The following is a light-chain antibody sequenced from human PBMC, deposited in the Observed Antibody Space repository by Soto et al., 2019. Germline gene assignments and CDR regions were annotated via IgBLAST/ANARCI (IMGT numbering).Light chain of an antibody. J-gene: IGKJ1*01. CDR2: DAS. V-gene: IGKV1-5*01. Sequence: DIQMNQSPSTLSASGGDRVTITCRASLSISSRLAWDQQNAGKAPKLLIYDASSLVSGVPSRFSGSGSETEFILTISSLQAEGFATYYCQQYKSYSPERFGQGTRVEI. CDR1: LSISSR. CDR3: QQYKSYSPER.